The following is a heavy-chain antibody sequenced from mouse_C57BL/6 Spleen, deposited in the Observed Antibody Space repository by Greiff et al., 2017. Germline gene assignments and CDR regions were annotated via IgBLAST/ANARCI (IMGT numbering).Heavy chain of an antibody. D-gene: IGHD1-1*01. CDR3: ARTTVDFDY. Sequence: QVQLQQPGAELVKPGASVKLSCKASGYTFTSYWMHWVKQRPGQGLEWIGMIHPNSGSTNYNEKFKSKATLTVDKASSTTYMQLSSLTSEDSAVYYFARTTVDFDYWGQGTTLTVSS. V-gene: IGHV1-64*01. CDR2: IHPNSGST. CDR1: GYTFTSYW. J-gene: IGHJ2*01.